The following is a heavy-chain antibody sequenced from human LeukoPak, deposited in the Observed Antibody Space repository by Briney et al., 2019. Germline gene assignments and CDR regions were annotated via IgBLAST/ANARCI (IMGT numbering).Heavy chain of an antibody. J-gene: IGHJ3*02. V-gene: IGHV1-18*01. CDR1: GYTFTSYG. Sequence: GASVKVSCKASGYTFTSYGYSWVRQAPGQGLEWMGWISAYNGNTNYAQKLQGRVTMTTVASTSTVYMELRSLTSDDTAVYYCARAKTLEPTPSNAFDIRGQGTMVTVSS. D-gene: IGHD1-1*01. CDR2: ISAYNGNT. CDR3: ARAKTLEPTPSNAFDI.